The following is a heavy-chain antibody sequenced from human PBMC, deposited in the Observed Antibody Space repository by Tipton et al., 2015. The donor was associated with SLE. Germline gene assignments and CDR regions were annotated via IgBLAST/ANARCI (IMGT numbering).Heavy chain of an antibody. Sequence: LRLSCTVSGGSISSHSWSWIRQPPGKGLEWIGYIYYSGSTNYNPSLKRRVTISVDTSKNQFSLKLSSVTAADTAVYYCARGIAAAGKDAFDIWGQGTMVTVSS. CDR3: ARGIAAAGKDAFDI. CDR1: GGSISSHS. J-gene: IGHJ3*02. CDR2: IYYSGST. V-gene: IGHV4-59*11. D-gene: IGHD6-13*01.